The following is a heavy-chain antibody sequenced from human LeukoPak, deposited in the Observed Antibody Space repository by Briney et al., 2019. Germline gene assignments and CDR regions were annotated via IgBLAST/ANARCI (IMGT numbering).Heavy chain of an antibody. CDR3: ASQLEDAFDI. J-gene: IGHJ3*02. D-gene: IGHD1-1*01. CDR1: GGSFSGYY. V-gene: IGHV4-34*01. Sequence: SETLSLTCAVYGGSFSGYYWSWIRQPPGKGLEWIGEINHSGSTNYNPSLKSRVTISVDTSKDQFSLKLSSVAAADTAVYYCASQLEDAFDIWGQGTMVTVSS. CDR2: INHSGST.